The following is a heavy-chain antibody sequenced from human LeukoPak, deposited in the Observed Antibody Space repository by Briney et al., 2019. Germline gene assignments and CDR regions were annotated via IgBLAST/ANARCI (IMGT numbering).Heavy chain of an antibody. CDR1: GFTFSTTW. J-gene: IGHJ4*02. V-gene: IGHV3-74*01. CDR3: ATAGNYRFDN. CDR2: MNSDGSNT. Sequence: GGSLRLSCAASGFTFSTTWLHWVRHTPGEGLVWVSRMNSDGSNTNYADSVKGRFTISRDNAKITLYLQMNNLRVEDTAVYYCATAGNYRFDNWGQGTLVTVSP. D-gene: IGHD1-7*01.